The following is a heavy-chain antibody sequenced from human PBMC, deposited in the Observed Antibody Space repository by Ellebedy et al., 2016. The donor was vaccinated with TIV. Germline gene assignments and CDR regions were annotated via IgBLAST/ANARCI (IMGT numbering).Heavy chain of an antibody. CDR1: GFTFDDYA. CDR3: ATAGLYCSSTSCPIDAFDI. J-gene: IGHJ3*02. Sequence: SLKISCAASGFTFDDYAMHWVRQAPGKGLEWVSGISWNSGSIGYADSVKGRFTISRDNAKNSLYLQMNSLRAEDTAVYYCATAGLYCSSTSCPIDAFDIWGQGTMVTVSS. CDR2: ISWNSGSI. D-gene: IGHD2-2*01. V-gene: IGHV3-9*01.